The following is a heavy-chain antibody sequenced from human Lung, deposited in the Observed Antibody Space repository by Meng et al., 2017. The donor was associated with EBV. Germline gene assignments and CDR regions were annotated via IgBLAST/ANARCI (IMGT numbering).Heavy chain of an antibody. D-gene: IGHD2/OR15-2a*01. CDR2: ISTNTGTP. Sequence: QGQLVQSWSELEKPGASVKVSCKASGYTFSTYTINWVRQAHGRGLEWMGWISTNTGTPTYTQGFTGRFVLSLDTSVSTAYLQISSLKAEDTAVYYCARGGNFDPWGQGTLVTVSS. CDR1: GYTFSTYT. J-gene: IGHJ5*02. CDR3: ARGGNFDP. V-gene: IGHV7-4-1*02.